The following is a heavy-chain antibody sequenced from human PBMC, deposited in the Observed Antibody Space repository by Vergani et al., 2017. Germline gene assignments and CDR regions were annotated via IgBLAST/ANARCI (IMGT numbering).Heavy chain of an antibody. V-gene: IGHV4-34*01. J-gene: IGHJ5*02. D-gene: IGHD3-3*01. CDR3: ARGLPPPAGSRFRVAPPLKGGWFDP. CDR1: GGSFTGYY. Sequence: QVQLQQWGAGLLKPSETLSLTCAVYGGSFTGYYWSWIRQPPGKGLEWIGEINHSGSTNYNPSLKSRVTISVDTSKNQFSLKLSSVTAADTAVYYWARGLPPPAGSRFRVAPPLKGGWFDPWGQGTLVTVSS. CDR2: INHSGST.